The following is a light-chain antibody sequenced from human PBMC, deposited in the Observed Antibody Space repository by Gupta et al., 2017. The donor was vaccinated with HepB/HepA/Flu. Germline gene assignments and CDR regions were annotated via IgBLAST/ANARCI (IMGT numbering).Light chain of an antibody. J-gene: IGLJ2*01. Sequence: SYELTQPPSVSLSPGQTASIPCSGDKLGDKYASWYQQRPGQSPVLVIYQDSKRPSGIPERFSGSNSGNTATLTISGTQAMDEADYYCQAWDSSTAYVVFGGGTKLTVL. CDR3: QAWDSSTAYVV. V-gene: IGLV3-1*01. CDR1: KLGDKY. CDR2: QDS.